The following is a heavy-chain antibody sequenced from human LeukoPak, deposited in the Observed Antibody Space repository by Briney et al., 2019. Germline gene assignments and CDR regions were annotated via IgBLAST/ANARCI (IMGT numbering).Heavy chain of an antibody. CDR1: GGSISGYY. Sequence: SETLSLTCTVSGGSISGYYWSWIRQPPGKGLQFIGYIYYSGSTNYNPSLESRVTISVDTSKNQFSLKLRSVTAADTAVYYCARLSKDTVVLPAAMAHYFAYWGQGTLVTVSS. J-gene: IGHJ4*02. D-gene: IGHD2-2*01. CDR3: ARLSKDTVVLPAAMAHYFAY. CDR2: IYYSGST. V-gene: IGHV4-59*08.